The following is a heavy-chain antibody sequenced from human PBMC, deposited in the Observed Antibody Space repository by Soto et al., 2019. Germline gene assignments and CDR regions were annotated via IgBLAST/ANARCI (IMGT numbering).Heavy chain of an antibody. V-gene: IGHV1-2*04. D-gene: IGHD3-10*01. CDR3: ARNKGSGSGRYYGMDV. CDR1: GYTFTGYY. CDR2: INPNSGGT. Sequence: GASVKVSCKASGYTFTGYYMHWVRQAPGQGLEWMGWINPNSGGTNYAQKFQGWVTMTRDTSISTAYMELSRLRSDDTAVYYCARNKGSGSGRYYGMDVWGQGTTVTVSS. J-gene: IGHJ6*02.